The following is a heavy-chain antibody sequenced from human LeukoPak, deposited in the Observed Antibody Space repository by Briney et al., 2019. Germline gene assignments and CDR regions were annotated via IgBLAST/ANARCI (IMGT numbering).Heavy chain of an antibody. Sequence: PSETMSLTCAVYGGSFGGYYWSWIRQPPGKGLEWIGEINHSGSTNYNPSLKSRVTISVDTSKNQFSLKLSSVTAADTAVYYCARVGLGYSSSWYNLRYYFDYWGQGTLVTVSS. V-gene: IGHV4-34*01. CDR2: INHSGST. CDR1: GGSFGGYY. J-gene: IGHJ4*02. D-gene: IGHD6-13*01. CDR3: ARVGLGYSSSWYNLRYYFDY.